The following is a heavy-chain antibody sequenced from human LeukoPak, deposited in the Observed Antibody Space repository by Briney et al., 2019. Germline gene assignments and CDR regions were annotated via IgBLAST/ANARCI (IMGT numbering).Heavy chain of an antibody. J-gene: IGHJ4*02. D-gene: IGHD5-12*01. CDR2: IGTAGDT. CDR3: ARARGSSYFDY. V-gene: IGHV3-13*01. Sequence: GRSLRLSCAASGFTFDDYAMHWVRQATGKGLEWVSAIGTAGDTYYPGSVKGRFTISRENAKNSLYLQMNSLRAGDTAVYYCARARGSSYFDYWGQGTLVTVSS. CDR1: GFTFDDYA.